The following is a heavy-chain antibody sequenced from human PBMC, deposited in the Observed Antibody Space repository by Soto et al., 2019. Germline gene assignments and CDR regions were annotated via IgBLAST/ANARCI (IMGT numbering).Heavy chain of an antibody. CDR2: MNPNSGNT. D-gene: IGHD2-15*01. CDR3: ARGPYCSGGSCRFDYYYYYYMDV. CDR1: GYTFTSYD. V-gene: IGHV1-8*01. J-gene: IGHJ6*03. Sequence: ASVKVSCKASGYTFTSYDINWVRQATGQGIERKGLMNPNSGNTGYAQKFQGRVTMTRNTSISTAYMELSSLRSEDTAVYYCARGPYCSGGSCRFDYYYYYYMDVWGKGTTVTVSS.